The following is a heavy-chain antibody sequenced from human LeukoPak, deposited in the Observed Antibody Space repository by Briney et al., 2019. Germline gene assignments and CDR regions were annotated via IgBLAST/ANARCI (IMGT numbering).Heavy chain of an antibody. J-gene: IGHJ4*02. CDR1: GFTFSNYA. D-gene: IGHD2-2*01. V-gene: IGHV3-23*01. Sequence: PGGSLRLSCSASGFTFSNYAMSWVRQAPGKGLEWVSVICGRGGSTFYSDSVKGRLTVSRDNSKNTLYLQMNSLRAADTAIYYCAKDAPTYVPLTCPEDSWGQETLVTVSS. CDR2: ICGRGGST. CDR3: AKDAPTYVPLTCPEDS.